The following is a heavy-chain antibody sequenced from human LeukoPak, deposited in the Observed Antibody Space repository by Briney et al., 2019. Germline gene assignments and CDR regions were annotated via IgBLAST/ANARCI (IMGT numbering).Heavy chain of an antibody. D-gene: IGHD1-26*01. CDR2: ISGSGGST. J-gene: IGHJ4*02. Sequence: SCKASGGTFSSYGMSWVRQAPGKGLEWVSAISGSGGSTYYADSVKGRFTISRGNSKNTLYLQMNSLRAEDTAVYYCAKGPGIVGAPSFDYWGQGTLVTVSS. CDR1: GGTFSSYG. V-gene: IGHV3-23*01. CDR3: AKGPGIVGAPSFDY.